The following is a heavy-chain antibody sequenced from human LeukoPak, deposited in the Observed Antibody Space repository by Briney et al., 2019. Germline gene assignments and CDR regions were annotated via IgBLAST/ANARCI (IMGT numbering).Heavy chain of an antibody. V-gene: IGHV3-64D*06. CDR2: ISSNGGST. CDR1: GFTFSSYA. Sequence: PGGSLRLSCSASGFTFSSYAMHWVRQAPGKGLQYVSAISSNGGSTYYADSVKGRFTISRDNSKNTLYLQMSSLRAEDTAVYYCTREKDYYDSSGYYRDAFDIWGQGTKVTASS. CDR3: TREKDYYDSSGYYRDAFDI. D-gene: IGHD3-22*01. J-gene: IGHJ3*02.